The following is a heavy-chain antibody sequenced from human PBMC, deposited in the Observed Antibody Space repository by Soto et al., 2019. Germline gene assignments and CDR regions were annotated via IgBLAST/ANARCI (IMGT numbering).Heavy chain of an antibody. CDR3: ATSTSSSWQNDY. J-gene: IGHJ4*02. V-gene: IGHV1-69*01. CDR2: IIPIFETA. Sequence: QVQLEQSGAEVKKPGSSVKVSCKASGGTFNTFAISWVRQAPGQGLEWIGGIIPIFETANYAQRLQDRPTITADESTRTAYMELSRLTSDATAIYFCATSTSSSWQNDYWGLGTLVVVSS. CDR1: GGTFNTFA. D-gene: IGHD6-13*01.